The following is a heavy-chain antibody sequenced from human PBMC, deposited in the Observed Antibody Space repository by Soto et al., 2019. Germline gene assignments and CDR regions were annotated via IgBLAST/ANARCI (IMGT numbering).Heavy chain of an antibody. CDR2: IYHNEYT. V-gene: IGHV4-30-2*01. J-gene: IGHJ4*02. CDR3: ARVRSFARGGFYY. CDR1: GGSFSSGGYS. D-gene: IGHD2-15*01. Sequence: PSETLSLTCAVSGGSFSSGGYSRSWVRQPPGKGLEWIGYIYHNEYTYSNPSLTRRVTISVDRSKNQFSLKLSSVTAAGTAVYYFARVRSFARGGFYYWRQGTLVTVSS.